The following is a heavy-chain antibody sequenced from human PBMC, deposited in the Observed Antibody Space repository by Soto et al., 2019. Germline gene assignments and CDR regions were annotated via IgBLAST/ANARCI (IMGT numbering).Heavy chain of an antibody. Sequence: VQLVESGGGLVQPGGSLRLSCAASGFTFSSYWMQWVRQTPGKGLVWVGRITNDGKSAYYADSVKGRFTISRDNAKNTLYLLMNGLRDDATSVFYCESAIWGGPDVWGKGTTVIVTS. D-gene: IGHD3-3*01. CDR2: ITNDGKSA. CDR3: ESAIWGGPDV. CDR1: GFTFSSYW. V-gene: IGHV3-74*01. J-gene: IGHJ6*04.